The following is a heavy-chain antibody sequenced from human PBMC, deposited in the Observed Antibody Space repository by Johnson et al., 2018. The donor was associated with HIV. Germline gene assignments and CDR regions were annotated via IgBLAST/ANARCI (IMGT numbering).Heavy chain of an antibody. CDR1: GFTFSSFA. D-gene: IGHD5-12*01. J-gene: IGHJ3*02. CDR2: ISYDGSNK. Sequence: QVQLVESGGGVVQPGRSLRLSCAASGFTFSSFAMHWVRQTPGKGLEWVAVISYDGSNKYYADSVKGRFTISRDNSKKPLYLQMNSLRAEDTAVYFCARDGVATEAHDAFDIWGQGTMLTVSS. V-gene: IGHV3-30-3*01. CDR3: ARDGVATEAHDAFDI.